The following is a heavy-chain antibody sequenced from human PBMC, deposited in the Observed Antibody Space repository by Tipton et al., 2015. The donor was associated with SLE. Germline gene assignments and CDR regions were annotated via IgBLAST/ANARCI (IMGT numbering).Heavy chain of an antibody. Sequence: TLSLTCTVSGGSISSGGYYWSWIRQHPGKGLEWIGYIYYSGSTYYNPSLKSRVTISVDTSKNQSSLKLSSVTAADTAVYYCARDAGRDITGTHGAFDIWGQGTMVTVSS. CDR2: IYYSGST. CDR3: ARDAGRDITGTHGAFDI. CDR1: GGSISSGGYY. D-gene: IGHD1-20*01. J-gene: IGHJ3*02. V-gene: IGHV4-31*03.